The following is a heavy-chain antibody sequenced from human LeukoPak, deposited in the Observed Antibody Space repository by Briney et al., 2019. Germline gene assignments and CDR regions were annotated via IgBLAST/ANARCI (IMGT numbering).Heavy chain of an antibody. D-gene: IGHD6-13*01. CDR1: GFTFSSYS. J-gene: IGHJ4*02. Sequence: PGGSLRLSCAASGFTFSSYSMNWVRQAPGKGLEWVSSISSSSSYIYYADSVKGRFTISRDNAKNSLYLQMNSLRAEDTAVYYRAGSVAAAPLYDYWGQGTLVTVSS. CDR2: ISSSSSYI. CDR3: AGSVAAAPLYDY. V-gene: IGHV3-21*01.